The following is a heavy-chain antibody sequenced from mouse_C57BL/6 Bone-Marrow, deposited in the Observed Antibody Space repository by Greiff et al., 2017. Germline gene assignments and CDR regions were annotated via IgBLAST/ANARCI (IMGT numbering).Heavy chain of an antibody. V-gene: IGHV1-5*01. CDR1: GYTFTSYW. D-gene: IGHD1-1*01. Sequence: EVQLQQSGTVLARPGASVKMSCKTSGYTFTSYWMHWVKQRPGQGLEWLGAIYPGNSDTSYNQKFKGKAKLTAITSAHPAYMELSRLTNEDSAVYYCTRPITTVVASPFDYWGQGTTRTVSS. CDR3: TRPITTVVASPFDY. CDR2: IYPGNSDT. J-gene: IGHJ2*01.